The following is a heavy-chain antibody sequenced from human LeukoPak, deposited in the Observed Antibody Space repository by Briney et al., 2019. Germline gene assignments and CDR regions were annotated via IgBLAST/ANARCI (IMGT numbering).Heavy chain of an antibody. Sequence: SETLSLTCTVSGGSISSGGYYWSWIRQHPGKGLEWIGYIYYSGSTYYNPSLKSRVTISVDTSKNQFSLKLSSVTAADTAVYYCARTTPYYYGMDVWGQGTTVTVSS. CDR2: IYYSGST. CDR3: ARTTPYYYGMDV. V-gene: IGHV4-31*03. D-gene: IGHD4-17*01. CDR1: GGSISSGGYY. J-gene: IGHJ6*02.